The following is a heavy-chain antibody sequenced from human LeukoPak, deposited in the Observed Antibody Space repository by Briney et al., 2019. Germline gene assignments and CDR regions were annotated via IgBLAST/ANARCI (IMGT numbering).Heavy chain of an antibody. J-gene: IGHJ4*02. CDR1: GINVSSNY. Sequence: GGSLRLSCAASGINVSSNYMTWIRQAPGKGLEWVSLIYGGDAAYYAESVRGRFMISRDDLKNTLFLQMNSLRVEDTAVYYCVTSTGQQFIPYDYWGQGTHVTVSS. CDR2: IYGGDAA. D-gene: IGHD6-13*01. CDR3: VTSTGQQFIPYDY. V-gene: IGHV3-66*02.